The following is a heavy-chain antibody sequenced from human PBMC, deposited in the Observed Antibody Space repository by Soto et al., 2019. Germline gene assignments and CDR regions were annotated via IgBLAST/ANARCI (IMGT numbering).Heavy chain of an antibody. CDR3: TTGAIQLWLLGY. V-gene: IGHV3-15*01. Sequence: LRLSCAASGFTFSNAWMSWVRQAPGKGLEWVGRIKSKTDGGTTDYAAPVKGRFTISRDDSKNTLYLQMNSLKTEDTAVYYCTTGAIQLWLLGYWGQGTLVTVSS. J-gene: IGHJ4*02. CDR1: GFTFSNAW. D-gene: IGHD5-18*01. CDR2: IKSKTDGGTT.